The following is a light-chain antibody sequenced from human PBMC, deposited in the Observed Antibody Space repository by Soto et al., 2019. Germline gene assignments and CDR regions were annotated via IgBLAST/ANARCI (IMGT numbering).Light chain of an antibody. CDR3: SSYKSSSTPYL. V-gene: IGLV2-14*01. CDR2: EVS. Sequence: QSALTQPDSVSGSPGQSITISCTGTSSDVGNYNYVSWYQQHPGKVPKLMIYEVSNRPSGISNRFSGSKSGNTASLTISGLQAEDEAYYYCSSYKSSSTPYLFGTGTKVTGL. J-gene: IGLJ1*01. CDR1: SSDVGNYNY.